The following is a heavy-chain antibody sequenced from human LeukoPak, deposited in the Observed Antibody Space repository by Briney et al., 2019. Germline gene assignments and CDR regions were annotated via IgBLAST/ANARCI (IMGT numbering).Heavy chain of an antibody. J-gene: IGHJ4*02. V-gene: IGHV4-39*01. D-gene: IGHD3-22*01. CDR1: GGSISSSYY. Sequence: SETLSLTCTVSGGSISSSYYWCWIRQPPRKGLEGMGGIYYSGSTYYNPSLKSRVTISVDTSKNQFSLKLSSVTAADTAVYYCARHGRSITMIVVVARPLFDYWGQGTLVTVSS. CDR3: ARHGRSITMIVVVARPLFDY. CDR2: IYYSGST.